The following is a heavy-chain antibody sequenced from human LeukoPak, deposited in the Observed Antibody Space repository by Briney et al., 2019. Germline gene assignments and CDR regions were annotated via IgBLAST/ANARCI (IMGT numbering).Heavy chain of an antibody. Sequence: GASVKVSCKASGYTFTGYYMHWVRQAPGQGLEWMGWINPNSGGTNYAQKFQGRVTMTRDTSISTAYMELSRLRSDDTAVYYCASEGYYTNGVCQGEFDYWGQGTLVTVSS. CDR2: INPNSGGT. D-gene: IGHD2-8*01. CDR3: ASEGYYTNGVCQGEFDY. J-gene: IGHJ4*02. CDR1: GYTFTGYY. V-gene: IGHV1-2*02.